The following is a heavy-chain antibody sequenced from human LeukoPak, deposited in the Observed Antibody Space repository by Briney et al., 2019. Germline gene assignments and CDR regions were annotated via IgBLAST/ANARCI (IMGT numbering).Heavy chain of an antibody. CDR2: IIPILGIA. D-gene: IGHD3-22*01. J-gene: IGHJ3*02. CDR3: ASRHPQLYDSSGTDAFDI. CDR1: GGTFSSYA. V-gene: IGHV1-69*04. Sequence: SVKVSCKASGGTFSSYAISWVRQAPGQGLEWMGRIIPILGIANYAQKFQGRVTITADKSTSTAYMELSSLRSEGTAVYYCASRHPQLYDSSGTDAFDIWGQGTMVTVSS.